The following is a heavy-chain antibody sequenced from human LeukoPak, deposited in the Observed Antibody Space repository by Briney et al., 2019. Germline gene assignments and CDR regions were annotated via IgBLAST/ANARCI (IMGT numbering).Heavy chain of an antibody. Sequence: PGGSLGLSCAASGFTFSSYSMNWVRQASGKGLEWVGRIRSKANSYATAYAASVKGRFTISRDDSKNTAYLQMNSLKTEDTAVYYCTRQVDSGSYDYYGMDVWGQGTTVTVSS. CDR3: TRQVDSGSYDYYGMDV. CDR2: IRSKANSYAT. D-gene: IGHD1-26*01. V-gene: IGHV3-73*01. CDR1: GFTFSSYS. J-gene: IGHJ6*02.